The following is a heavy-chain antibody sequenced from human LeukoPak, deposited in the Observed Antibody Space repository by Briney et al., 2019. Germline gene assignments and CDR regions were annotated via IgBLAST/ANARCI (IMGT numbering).Heavy chain of an antibody. D-gene: IGHD5-18*01. Sequence: PGGSLRLSCAASGFTFRTYAMSWVRQAPGKGLEWVSSISDSGGYTFYADSVKGRFTISRDNAKNSLYLQMNSLRAEDTAVYYCARGSIQLWFNFSGYWGQGTLVTVSS. CDR1: GFTFRTYA. CDR2: ISDSGGYT. V-gene: IGHV3-23*01. CDR3: ARGSIQLWFNFSGY. J-gene: IGHJ4*02.